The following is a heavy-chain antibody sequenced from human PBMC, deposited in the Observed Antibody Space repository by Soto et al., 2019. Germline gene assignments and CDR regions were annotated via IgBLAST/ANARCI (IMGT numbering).Heavy chain of an antibody. J-gene: IGHJ6*02. V-gene: IGHV3-74*01. CDR3: YSGYDYWDYYYYGMDV. CDR1: GFTISSYW. D-gene: IGHD5-12*01. Sequence: PGGSLRLSCAGSGFTISSYWMHWVRQAPGKGLEWVSRINGDGTTTSYADSVKGRFTISRDNAKNTLYLQMNSLRAEDTAVYYCYSGYDYWDYYYYGMDVWGQGTTVTVSS. CDR2: INGDGTTT.